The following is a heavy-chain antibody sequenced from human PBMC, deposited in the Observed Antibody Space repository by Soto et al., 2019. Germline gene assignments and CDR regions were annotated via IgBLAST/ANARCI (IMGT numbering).Heavy chain of an antibody. CDR2: INHSGIT. CDR3: ARDHSLIAAPGVDI. CDR1: GGSFSGYY. V-gene: IGHV4-34*01. D-gene: IGHD6-13*01. Sequence: QVQLQQWGAGLLKPSETLSLTCAVYGGSFSGYYWSWIRQPPGKGLEWIGEINHSGITNYNPSLKSRVTIAVDTSTNQFSLKLSSVTAADTALYYCARDHSLIAAPGVDIWGQGTMVTVSS. J-gene: IGHJ3*02.